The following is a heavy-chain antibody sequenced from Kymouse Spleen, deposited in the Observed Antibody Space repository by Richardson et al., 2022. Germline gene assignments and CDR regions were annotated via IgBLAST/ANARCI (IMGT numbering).Heavy chain of an antibody. D-gene: IGHD6-6*01. CDR3: ARGAYSSSPHYYYYYGMDV. Sequence: EVQLVESGGGLVQPGGSLRLSCAASGFTFSSYDMHWVRQATGKGLEWVSAIGTAGDTYYPGSVKGRFTISRENAKNSLYLQMNSLRAGDTAVYYCARGAYSSSPHYYYYYGMDVWGQGTTVTVSS. CDR1: GFTFSSYD. V-gene: IGHV3-13*01. CDR2: IGTAGDT. J-gene: IGHJ6*02.